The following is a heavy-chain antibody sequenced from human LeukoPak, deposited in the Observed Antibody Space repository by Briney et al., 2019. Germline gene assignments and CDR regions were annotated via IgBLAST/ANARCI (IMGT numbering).Heavy chain of an antibody. CDR2: ISTSGST. J-gene: IGHJ5*02. Sequence: PSETLSLTCTVSGGSISNYYRSWIRQPAGKGLEWIGCISTSGSTNYNPSLRSRVTMSGDTSKNQFSLKLTSVTAADTAVYYCATVTDPPYKYFAPWGEGTLVSVSS. V-gene: IGHV4-4*07. CDR1: GGSISNYY. D-gene: IGHD5-24*01. CDR3: ATVTDPPYKYFAP.